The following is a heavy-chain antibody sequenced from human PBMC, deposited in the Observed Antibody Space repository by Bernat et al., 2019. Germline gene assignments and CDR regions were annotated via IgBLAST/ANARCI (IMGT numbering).Heavy chain of an antibody. CDR3: ARAWTITRAFDY. D-gene: IGHD3/OR15-3a*01. CDR2: FYSSGST. J-gene: IGHJ4*02. V-gene: IGHV4-31*03. Sequence: QVQLQESGPGLVKPSQSLSLTCTVSGGSISSGGYYWSWIRQHPGKGLEWIGYFYSSGSTYYNPSLKSRVTISVDTSKNQFSLKLNSVTAAATAVDYCARAWTITRAFDYWGQGTVVTVS. CDR1: GGSISSGGYY.